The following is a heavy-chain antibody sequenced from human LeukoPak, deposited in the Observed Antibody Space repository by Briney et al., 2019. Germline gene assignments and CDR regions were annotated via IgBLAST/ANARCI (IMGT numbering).Heavy chain of an antibody. J-gene: IGHJ4*02. CDR2: ISSSGSTI. CDR1: GFTFSGYW. CDR3: ARAPGGYSYGTPNFDY. Sequence: GGSLRLSCAASGFTFSGYWMHWVRQAPGKGLEWVAYISSSGSTIYYADSVKGRFTISRDNAKNSLYLQMNSLRAEDTAVYYCARAPGGYSYGTPNFDYWGQGTLVTVSS. D-gene: IGHD5-18*01. V-gene: IGHV3-48*04.